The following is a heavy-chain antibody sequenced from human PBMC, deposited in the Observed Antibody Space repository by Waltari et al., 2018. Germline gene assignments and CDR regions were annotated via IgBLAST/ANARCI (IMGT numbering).Heavy chain of an antibody. J-gene: IGHJ6*02. D-gene: IGHD2-15*01. CDR1: GGTFSSYA. V-gene: IGHV1-69*08. CDR3: ARVGYCSGGSCYYPYYYGMDV. CDR2: IIPIFGTA. Sequence: QVQLVQSGAEVKKPGSSVKVSCKASGGTFSSYAISWVRQAPGQGLEWMGRIIPIFGTANYAQKFQGRVTITADKSTSTAYMELSSLRSEDTAVYYCARVGYCSGGSCYYPYYYGMDVWGQGTTVTVSS.